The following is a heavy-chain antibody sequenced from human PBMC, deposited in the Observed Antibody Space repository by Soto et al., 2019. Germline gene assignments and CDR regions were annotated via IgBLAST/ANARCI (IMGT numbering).Heavy chain of an antibody. D-gene: IGHD3-10*01. CDR1: GGSISSYY. CDR3: ARYYYGSGSSSPFFDY. Sequence: KPSETLSLTCTVSGGSISSYYWSWIRQPPGKGLEWIGYIYYSGSTNYNPSLKSRVTISVDTSKNQFSLKLSSVTAADTAVYYCARYYYGSGSSSPFFDYWGQGTLVTVSS. V-gene: IGHV4-59*01. J-gene: IGHJ4*02. CDR2: IYYSGST.